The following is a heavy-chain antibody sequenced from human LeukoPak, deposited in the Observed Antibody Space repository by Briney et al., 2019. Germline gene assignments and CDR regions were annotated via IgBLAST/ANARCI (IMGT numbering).Heavy chain of an antibody. Sequence: SVKVSCKASGGTFSSYAISWVRQAPGQGLEWMGGIIPIFDTANYAQKFQGRVTITTDESTSTAYMELSSLRSEDTAVYYCARSGGALGYYYMDVWGKGTTVTVSS. CDR1: GGTFSSYA. D-gene: IGHD3-16*01. J-gene: IGHJ6*03. V-gene: IGHV1-69*05. CDR3: ARSGGALGYYYMDV. CDR2: IIPIFDTA.